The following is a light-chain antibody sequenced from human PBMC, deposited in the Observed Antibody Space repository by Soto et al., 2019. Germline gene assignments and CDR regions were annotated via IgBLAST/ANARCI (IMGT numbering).Light chain of an antibody. J-gene: IGLJ1*01. CDR3: CSYAGSSFWV. V-gene: IGLV2-23*01. Sequence: QSVLTQPASVSGSPGQSITISCTGTSSDVGSYNLVSWYQQHPGKAPKLMIYEGSKRPSGVSNRFSGSKSGNTASLTISGLQAEDEADYYCCSYAGSSFWVFGTGTKVTV. CDR1: SSDVGSYNL. CDR2: EGS.